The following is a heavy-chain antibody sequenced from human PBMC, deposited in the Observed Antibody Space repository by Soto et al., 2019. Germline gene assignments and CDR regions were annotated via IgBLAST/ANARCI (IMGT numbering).Heavy chain of an antibody. Sequence: PGGSLRLSCAASGFTLSDWYMSWVRQAPGKGLEWVSGFRAGGDDGTTYYADSVKGRFTISRDNSKNTLFLQMNSLRAEDTAIYYCAKKVNSGSGSQYFDYFGQGTLVTVSS. CDR3: AKKVNSGSGSQYFDY. CDR1: GFTLSDWY. D-gene: IGHD3-10*01. V-gene: IGHV3-23*01. CDR2: FRAGGDDGTT. J-gene: IGHJ4*02.